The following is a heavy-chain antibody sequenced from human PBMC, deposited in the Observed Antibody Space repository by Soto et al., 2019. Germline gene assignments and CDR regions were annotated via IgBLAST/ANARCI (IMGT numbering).Heavy chain of an antibody. CDR1: GGSFSGYY. CDR2: INHSGST. J-gene: IGHJ4*02. V-gene: IGHV4-34*01. CDR3: ARTSNIVATIRLDY. D-gene: IGHD5-12*01. Sequence: SETLSLTCAVYGGSFSGYYWSWIRQPPGKGLEWIGEINHSGSTNYNPSLKCRVTISVDTSKNQFSLKLSSVTAADTAVYYCARTSNIVATIRLDYWGQGTLVTVSS.